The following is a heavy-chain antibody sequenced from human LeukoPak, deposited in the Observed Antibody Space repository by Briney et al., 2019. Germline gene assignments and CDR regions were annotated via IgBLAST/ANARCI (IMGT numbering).Heavy chain of an antibody. Sequence: RGSLRLSCSASGFTFSTYSLHWVRQAPGKGLEYVAGISRNGGSTDYADSVKARFTISRDNSKNTQYLQMSSLRPEDTAVYYCVGLASLIFWGHGTLVTVSS. J-gene: IGHJ4*01. D-gene: IGHD6-6*01. CDR3: VGLASLIF. V-gene: IGHV3-64D*09. CDR2: ISRNGGST. CDR1: GFTFSTYS.